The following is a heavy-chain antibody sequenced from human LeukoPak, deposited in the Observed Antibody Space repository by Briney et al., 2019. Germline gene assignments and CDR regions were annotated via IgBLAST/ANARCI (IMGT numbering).Heavy chain of an antibody. V-gene: IGHV3-66*01. CDR3: TVGTSGFYYFDY. CDR1: GFTVSSNY. J-gene: IGHJ4*02. Sequence: PGGSLRLSCAASGFTVSSNYMSWVRQTPGRGLECLSIIYSGGSTYYTDSVRGRFTISRDNSKNTLYLQMNSLRAEDTAVYYCTVGTSGFYYFDYWGQGTLVTVSS. D-gene: IGHD5-12*01. CDR2: IYSGGST.